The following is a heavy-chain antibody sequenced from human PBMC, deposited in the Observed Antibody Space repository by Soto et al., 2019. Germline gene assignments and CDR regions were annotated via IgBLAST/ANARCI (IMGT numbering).Heavy chain of an antibody. CDR2: ISYDGSNK. Sequence: SCAASGFTFSSYGMHWVRQAPGKGLEWVAVISYDGSNKYYADSVKGRFTISRDNSKNTLYLQMNSLRAEDTAVYYCAKDAGSSSWYYYYYYYGMDVWGQGTTVTVSS. V-gene: IGHV3-30*18. J-gene: IGHJ6*02. CDR1: GFTFSSYG. D-gene: IGHD6-13*01. CDR3: AKDAGSSSWYYYYYYYGMDV.